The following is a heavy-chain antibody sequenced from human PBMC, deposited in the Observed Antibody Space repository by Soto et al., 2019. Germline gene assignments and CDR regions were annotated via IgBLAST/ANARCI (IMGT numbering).Heavy chain of an antibody. J-gene: IGHJ4*02. CDR1: GFTFSSYA. V-gene: IGHV3-23*01. CDR3: AKDRVESGLGEIDY. Sequence: LRLSCAASGFTFSSYAMSWIRQAPGKGLEWVSAISGSGGSTYYADSVKGRFTISRGNSKNTLYLQMNSLRVEDTAVYYCAKDRVESGLGEIDYWGQGTLVTVSS. CDR2: ISGSGGST. D-gene: IGHD3-16*01.